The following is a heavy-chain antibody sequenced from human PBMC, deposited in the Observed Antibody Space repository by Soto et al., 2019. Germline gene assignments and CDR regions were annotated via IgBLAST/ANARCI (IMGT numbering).Heavy chain of an antibody. CDR1: GCTCGDDT. Sequence: GGSLRLSCAASGCTCGDDTMHWVRQAPGKGLEWVSLISWDGGSTYYADSVKGRFTISRDNSKNSLYLQMNSLRTEDTALYYCARGDSVGDFLIGCLPAYYNYYGMDALGQATPVTGS. D-gene: IGHD3-9*01. V-gene: IGHV3-43*01. J-gene: IGHJ6*02. CDR3: ARGDSVGDFLIGCLPAYYNYYGMDA. CDR2: ISWDGGST.